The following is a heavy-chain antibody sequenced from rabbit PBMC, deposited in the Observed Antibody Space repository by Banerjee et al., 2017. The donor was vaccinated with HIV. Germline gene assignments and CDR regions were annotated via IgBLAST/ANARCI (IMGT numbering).Heavy chain of an antibody. CDR1: GFSLSSYY. V-gene: IGHV1S45*01. CDR3: ARDRDTGSVYYFDL. J-gene: IGHJ6*01. D-gene: IGHD8-1*01. CDR2: IYAVSSADT. Sequence: QEQLEESGGDPVKPEGSLTLFCKVSGFSLSSYYMNWVRQAPGKGLEWIGCIYAVSSADTYYASWAKGRFTISKTSSTTVTLQMTSLTAADTATYFCARDRDTGSVYYFDLWGPGTLVTVS.